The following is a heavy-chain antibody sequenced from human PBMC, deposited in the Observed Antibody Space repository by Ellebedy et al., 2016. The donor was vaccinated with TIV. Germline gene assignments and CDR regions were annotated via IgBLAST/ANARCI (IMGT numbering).Heavy chain of an antibody. D-gene: IGHD2-21*02. Sequence: GESLKISXVASGFSLEGYIMHWVRQRPGKGLEWVSDSGLDGSRTTYADSVKGRFTISRDNSKDSVYLQMDSLQPEDTALYFCAKDGDTYFFDFWGQGTLVTVSS. CDR1: GFSLEGYI. CDR2: SGLDGSRT. V-gene: IGHV3-43*01. CDR3: AKDGDTYFFDF. J-gene: IGHJ4*02.